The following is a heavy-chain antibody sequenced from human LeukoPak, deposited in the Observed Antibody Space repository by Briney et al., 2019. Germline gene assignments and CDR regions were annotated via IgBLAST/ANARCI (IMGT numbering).Heavy chain of an antibody. Sequence: GGSLRLSCAASGFTFSSYWMNWARQAPGKGLEWVAVIWYDGSNKYYADSVKGRFTISRDNSKNTLYLQMNSLRAEDTAVYYCARGLECFDYWGQGTLVTVSS. CDR1: GFTFSSYW. CDR2: IWYDGSNK. V-gene: IGHV3-33*08. CDR3: ARGLECFDY. J-gene: IGHJ4*02. D-gene: IGHD3-3*01.